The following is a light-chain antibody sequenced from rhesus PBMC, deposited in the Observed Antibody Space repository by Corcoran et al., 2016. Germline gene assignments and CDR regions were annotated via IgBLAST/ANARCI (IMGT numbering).Light chain of an antibody. CDR3: SSYAGSDTYI. CDR2: EVT. J-gene: IGLJ1*01. CDR1: SSDIGGYNY. Sequence: QAALTQPRSVSGSPGQSVTISCPGSSSDIGGYNYVSWYQHHPGTAPKLMIYEVTKRPSGVSDRFSGSKSGNTASLTISGLQAEDEADYVCSSYAGSDTYIFGGGTRLTVL. V-gene: IGLV2-32*02.